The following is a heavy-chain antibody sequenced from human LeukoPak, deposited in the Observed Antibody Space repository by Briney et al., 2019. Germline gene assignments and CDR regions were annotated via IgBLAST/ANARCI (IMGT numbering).Heavy chain of an antibody. Sequence: SQTLSLTCTVSGGSISSGSYYWSWIRQPAGKGLEWIGRIYTSGSTNYNPSLKSRVTISVDTSKNQFSLKLSSVTAADTAVYYCAREYCSGGSCYSGGRVDYGYYYYMDVWGKGTTVTVSS. D-gene: IGHD2-15*01. CDR3: AREYCSGGSCYSGGRVDYGYYYYMDV. CDR1: GGSISSGSYY. V-gene: IGHV4-61*02. CDR2: IYTSGST. J-gene: IGHJ6*03.